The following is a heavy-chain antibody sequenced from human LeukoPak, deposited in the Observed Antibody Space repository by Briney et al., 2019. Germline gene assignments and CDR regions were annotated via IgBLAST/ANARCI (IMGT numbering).Heavy chain of an antibody. Sequence: GGSLRLSCAASGFTFSDYYMSWIRQAPGKGLEWVSYISSSGSTIYYADSVKGRFTISRDNAKNSLYLQMNSLRAEDTAVYYCARDFWRYYDFWSGSSYFDYWGQGTLVTVSS. V-gene: IGHV3-11*04. CDR3: ARDFWRYYDFWSGSSYFDY. D-gene: IGHD3-3*01. J-gene: IGHJ4*02. CDR2: ISSSGSTI. CDR1: GFTFSDYY.